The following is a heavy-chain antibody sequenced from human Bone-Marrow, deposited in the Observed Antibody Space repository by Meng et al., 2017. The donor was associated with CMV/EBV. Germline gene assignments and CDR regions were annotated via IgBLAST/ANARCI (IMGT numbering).Heavy chain of an antibody. D-gene: IGHD5-12*01. CDR3: ARALGDIGLDY. Sequence: QVPLVQSGAGVKKPRPSVKVSCKASGGTFSSYAISWVRQAPGQGLEWMGGIIPIFGTANYAQKFQGRVTITADESTSTAYTELSSLRSEDTAVYYCARALGDIGLDYWGQGTLVTVSS. CDR2: IIPIFGTA. J-gene: IGHJ4*02. CDR1: GGTFSSYA. V-gene: IGHV1-69*01.